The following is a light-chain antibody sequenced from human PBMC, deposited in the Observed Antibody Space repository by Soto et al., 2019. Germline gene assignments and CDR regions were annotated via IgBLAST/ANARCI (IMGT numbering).Light chain of an antibody. CDR3: SSYSLTTAYL. J-gene: IGLJ1*01. V-gene: IGLV2-14*01. Sequence: QSALTHPASVSGSPGQSITISCTGTSCDGGGYDCVSWYQIHPGKAPKLMVFEVRNRPSGVSYRVSGSKSGHTAPLTISGLQAEDEADYFCSSYSLTTAYLFGTGTKVTVL. CDR2: EVR. CDR1: SCDGGGYDC.